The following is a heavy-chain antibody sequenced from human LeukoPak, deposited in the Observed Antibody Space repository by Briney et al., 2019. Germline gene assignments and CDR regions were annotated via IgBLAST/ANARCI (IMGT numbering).Heavy chain of an antibody. Sequence: SVKVSCKASGGTFSSYAISWVRQAPGQGLEWMGGIIPIFGTANYAQKFQGRVTITADESTSTAYMELSSLRSEDTAVYYCARPSVAYCGGDCYLGALDIWGQGTMVTVSS. CDR3: ARPSVAYCGGDCYLGALDI. J-gene: IGHJ3*02. V-gene: IGHV1-69*01. CDR1: GGTFSSYA. CDR2: IIPIFGTA. D-gene: IGHD2-21*01.